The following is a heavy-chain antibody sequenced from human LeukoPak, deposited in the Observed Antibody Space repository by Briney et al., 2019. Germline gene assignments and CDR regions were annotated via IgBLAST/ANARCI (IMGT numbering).Heavy chain of an antibody. Sequence: GGSLRLSCAASGFTFSSYAMHWVRQAPGKGLEYVSAISSNGGSTYYANSVKGRFTISRDNSKNTLYLQMNSLRAEDTAVYYCAKDWAYYDILTGYYNVRVPPAIYWGQGTLVTVSS. CDR2: ISSNGGST. CDR3: AKDWAYYDILTGYYNVRVPPAIY. J-gene: IGHJ4*02. D-gene: IGHD3-9*01. CDR1: GFTFSSYA. V-gene: IGHV3-64*01.